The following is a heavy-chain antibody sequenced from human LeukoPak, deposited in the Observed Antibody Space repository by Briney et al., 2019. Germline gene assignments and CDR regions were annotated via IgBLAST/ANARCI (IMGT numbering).Heavy chain of an antibody. CDR1: GGSISSSSYY. Sequence: PSETLSLTXTVSGGSISSSSYYWGWIRQPPGKGLEWIGSIYYSGSTYYNPSLKSRVTISVDTSKNQFSLKLSSVTAADTAAYYCALLGYCSSTSCFRPPFYFDYWGQGTLVTVSS. CDR3: ALLGYCSSTSCFRPPFYFDY. CDR2: IYYSGST. J-gene: IGHJ4*02. V-gene: IGHV4-39*01. D-gene: IGHD2-2*01.